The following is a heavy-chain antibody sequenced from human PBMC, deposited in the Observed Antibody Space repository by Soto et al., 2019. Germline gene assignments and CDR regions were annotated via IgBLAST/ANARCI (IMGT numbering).Heavy chain of an antibody. Sequence: PSETLSLTCTVSGGSISSYYWSWIRQPPGKGLEWIGYIYYSGSTNYNPSLKSRVTISVDTSKNQFSLKLSSVTAADTAVYYCARGRSSWPFYDYWGQGTLVTVSS. CDR1: GGSISSYY. CDR2: IYYSGST. V-gene: IGHV4-59*08. CDR3: ARGRSSWPFYDY. J-gene: IGHJ4*02. D-gene: IGHD6-13*01.